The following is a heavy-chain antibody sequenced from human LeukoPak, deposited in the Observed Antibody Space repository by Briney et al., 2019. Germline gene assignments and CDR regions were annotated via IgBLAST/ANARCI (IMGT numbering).Heavy chain of an antibody. D-gene: IGHD3-9*01. CDR1: GGSFSGYY. CDR3: ARLGYYDILTGPSTDY. Sequence: SETLSLTCAVYGGSFSGYYWSWIRQPPGKGLEWIGEINHSGSTNYNPSLKSRVTISVDTSKNQFSLKLSSVTAADKAVYYCARLGYYDILTGPSTDYWGQGTLVTVSS. J-gene: IGHJ4*02. CDR2: INHSGST. V-gene: IGHV4-34*01.